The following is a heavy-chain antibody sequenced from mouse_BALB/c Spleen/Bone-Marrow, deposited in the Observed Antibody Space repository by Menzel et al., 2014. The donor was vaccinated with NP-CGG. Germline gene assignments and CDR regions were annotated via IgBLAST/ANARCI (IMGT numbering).Heavy chain of an antibody. CDR1: AYTFTSYW. CDR2: IDPSDSET. J-gene: IGHJ2*01. V-gene: IGHV1-69*02. D-gene: IGHD2-1*01. Sequence: VQLQQSGAELVKPGAPVKLSCKASAYTFTSYWMNWVKQRPGRGLEWIGRIDPSDSETHYNRNFKDKATLTVDRSSSTAFIQLSSLTSEDSTVYYCAYGNYESYFFDYWGQGTTLTVSS. CDR3: AYGNYESYFFDY.